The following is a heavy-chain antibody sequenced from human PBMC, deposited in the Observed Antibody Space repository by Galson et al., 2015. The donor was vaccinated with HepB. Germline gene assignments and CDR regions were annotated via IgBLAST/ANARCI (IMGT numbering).Heavy chain of an antibody. CDR2: ISGSGGST. J-gene: IGHJ3*02. V-gene: IGHV3-23*01. CDR1: GFTFSSYA. CDR3: AKDPTQWLVWTDLGTAIDI. D-gene: IGHD6-19*01. Sequence: SLRLSCAASGFTFSSYAMSWVRQAPGKGLEWVAAISGSGGSTYYADSVKGRFTISRDNSKNTLYLQMNSLRAEDTAVYYCAKDPTQWLVWTDLGTAIDIWGQGTMVTVSS.